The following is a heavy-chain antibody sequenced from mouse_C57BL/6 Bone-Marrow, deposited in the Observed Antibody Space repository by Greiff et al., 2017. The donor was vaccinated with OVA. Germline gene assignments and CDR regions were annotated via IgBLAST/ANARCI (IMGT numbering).Heavy chain of an antibody. CDR2: IDPSDSET. CDR3: ARGPTVVADY. V-gene: IGHV1-52*01. Sequence: VQLQQPGAELVRPGSSVKLSCKASGYTFTSYWMHWVKQRPIQGLEWIGNIDPSDSETPYNQKFKDKATLTVDKSSSTAYMQLSSLTSEDSAVYYCARGPTVVADYWGQGTTLTVSS. J-gene: IGHJ2*01. D-gene: IGHD1-1*01. CDR1: GYTFTSYW.